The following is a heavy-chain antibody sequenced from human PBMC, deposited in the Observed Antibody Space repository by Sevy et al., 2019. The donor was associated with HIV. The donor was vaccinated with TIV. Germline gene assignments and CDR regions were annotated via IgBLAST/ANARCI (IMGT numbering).Heavy chain of an antibody. V-gene: IGHV3-23*01. CDR3: AKDFLSPNYYGTQFDF. Sequence: GGSLRLSCATSGFTFNSYAMSWVRQAPGKGLEWVSTISTGGGFTSYADSVKGRFSISRDNFNNTLFLQMNSLRADDTAMYYCAKDFLSPNYYGTQFDFWGQGTVVTVSS. J-gene: IGHJ4*02. D-gene: IGHD3-10*01. CDR1: GFTFNSYA. CDR2: ISTGGGFT.